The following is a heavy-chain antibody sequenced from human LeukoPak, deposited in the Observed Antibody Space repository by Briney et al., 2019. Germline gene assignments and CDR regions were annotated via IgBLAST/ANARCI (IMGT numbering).Heavy chain of an antibody. V-gene: IGHV3-23*01. CDR3: AKQLGYCSDGSCYFLY. D-gene: IGHD2-15*01. J-gene: IGHJ4*02. CDR1: GFTFSSSA. CDR2: ISNNGGYT. Sequence: GGSLRLSCAASGFTFSSSAMSWVRQAPGKGLEWVSAISNNGGYTYYADSVQGRFTISRDNSKSTLCLQMNSLRAEDTAVYYCAKQLGYCSDGSCYFLYWGQGTLVTVSS.